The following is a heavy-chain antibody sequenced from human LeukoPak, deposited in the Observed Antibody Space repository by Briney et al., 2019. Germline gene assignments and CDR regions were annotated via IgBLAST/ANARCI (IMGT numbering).Heavy chain of an antibody. CDR1: GFTFSSYG. V-gene: IGHV3-33*01. CDR2: IWYDGSNK. Sequence: GGSLRLSCAASGFTFSSYGMHWVRQAPGKGLEWVAVIWYDGSNKYYADSVKGRFTISRDNSKNTLYLQMNSLRAEDTAVYYCARVLAPYSGYDIATAINWGQGTLVTVSS. CDR3: ARVLAPYSGYDIATAIN. D-gene: IGHD5-12*01. J-gene: IGHJ4*02.